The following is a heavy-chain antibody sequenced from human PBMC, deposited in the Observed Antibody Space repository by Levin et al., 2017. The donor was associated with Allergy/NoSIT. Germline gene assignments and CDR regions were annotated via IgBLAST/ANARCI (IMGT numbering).Heavy chain of an antibody. Sequence: PGESLKISCAASGFTFSSYAMSWVRQAPGKGLEWVSAISGSGGSTYYADSVKGRFTISRDNSKNTLYLQMNSLRAEDTAVYYCALTLWGRWLQVGAFDIWGQGTMVTVSS. D-gene: IGHD5-24*01. CDR3: ALTLWGRWLQVGAFDI. CDR2: ISGSGGST. CDR1: GFTFSSYA. J-gene: IGHJ3*02. V-gene: IGHV3-23*01.